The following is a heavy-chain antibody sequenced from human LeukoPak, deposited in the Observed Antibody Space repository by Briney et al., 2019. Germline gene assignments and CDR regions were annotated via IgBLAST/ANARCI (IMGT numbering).Heavy chain of an antibody. V-gene: IGHV1-2*06. D-gene: IGHD3-10*01. CDR3: ARDHYYGSGSYYNVFDY. CDR1: GYTFTGYY. CDR2: IDPNSGVT. J-gene: IGHJ4*02. Sequence: GASVKVSCKASGYTFTGYYMHWVRQAPGQGLEWMGRIDPNSGVTNYAQNFQGRVTMTRDTSITTAYMDLSGLRSDDTAVYYCARDHYYGSGSYYNVFDYWGQGTLVTVPS.